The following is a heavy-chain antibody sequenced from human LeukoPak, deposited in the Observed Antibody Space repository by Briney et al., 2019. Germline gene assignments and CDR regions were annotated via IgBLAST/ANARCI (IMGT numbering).Heavy chain of an antibody. Sequence: SETLSLTCTVSGGSISTYYWSWIRQPPGKGLEWIGYIYYSGSTNYNPSLKSRVTISVDTSKNQFSLKLSSVTAADTAVYYCARGHSGRGGIDPWGQGTLVTVSS. CDR1: GGSISTYY. D-gene: IGHD3-10*02. V-gene: IGHV4-59*01. J-gene: IGHJ5*02. CDR2: IYYSGST. CDR3: ARGHSGRGGIDP.